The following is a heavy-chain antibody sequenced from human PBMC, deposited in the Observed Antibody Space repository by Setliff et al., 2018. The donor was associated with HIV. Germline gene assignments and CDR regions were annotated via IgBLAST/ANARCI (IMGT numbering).Heavy chain of an antibody. J-gene: IGHJ5*02. V-gene: IGHV1-69*06. CDR1: GGTFSNYA. Sequence: SVKVSCKASGGTFSNYAISWVRQAPGQGLEWMGRIIPFFDTTSYARKFQGRVTITADKSTSTAYMELSSLRSEDTALYYCARDRDEKWDLPNWFDPWGQGTLVTVSS. D-gene: IGHD1-26*01. CDR2: IIPFFDTT. CDR3: ARDRDEKWDLPNWFDP.